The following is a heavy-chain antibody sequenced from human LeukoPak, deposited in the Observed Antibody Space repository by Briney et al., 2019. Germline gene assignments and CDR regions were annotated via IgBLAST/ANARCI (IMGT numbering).Heavy chain of an antibody. CDR3: ARVSYYDSSGNRGAFDY. V-gene: IGHV4-34*01. D-gene: IGHD3-22*01. CDR2: INHSGSN. Sequence: SDTLSLTCAVYGGSFSGYYWSWLRQPPGKAVEWIGEINHSGSNNYNPSLKSRVTISVDKSKNQFSLKLSSVTAANSAVYYCARVSYYDSSGNRGAFDYWGQGTLGTVSS. J-gene: IGHJ4*02. CDR1: GGSFSGYY.